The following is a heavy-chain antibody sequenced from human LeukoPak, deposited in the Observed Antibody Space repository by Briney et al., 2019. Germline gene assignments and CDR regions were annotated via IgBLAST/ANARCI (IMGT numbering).Heavy chain of an antibody. V-gene: IGHV3-30-3*01. D-gene: IGHD6-13*01. CDR2: ISYDGSN. J-gene: IGHJ4*02. Sequence: PGGSLRLSCAVSGFTFSSYAMHWVRQTPTKGLDWVALISYDGSNKYADSVKGRFTISRDNSKNTLYLQMNSLRPEDTAVYCCARVRGGRGSNWDPFDYWGQGTLVTVSS. CDR1: GFTFSSYA. CDR3: ARVRGGRGSNWDPFDY.